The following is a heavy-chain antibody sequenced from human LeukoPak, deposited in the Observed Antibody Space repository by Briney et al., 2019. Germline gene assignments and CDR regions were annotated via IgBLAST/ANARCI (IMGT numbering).Heavy chain of an antibody. V-gene: IGHV4-59*01. Sequence: SETLSLTSTVSVGAISSYYWSWIRQPPGKGLEGIGDIYNSGSTNYNPSLKRRDTISVDTSKNQFSLKLSSVTAADTAVYYCAGTYYYDSSGYGSLDYWGQGTLVTVSS. CDR1: VGAISSYY. J-gene: IGHJ4*02. CDR2: IYNSGST. D-gene: IGHD3-22*01. CDR3: AGTYYYDSSGYGSLDY.